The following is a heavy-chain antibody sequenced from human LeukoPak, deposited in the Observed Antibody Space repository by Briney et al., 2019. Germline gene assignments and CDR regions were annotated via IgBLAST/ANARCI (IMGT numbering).Heavy chain of an antibody. CDR2: IKHDGSEK. CDR1: GFTFSSYW. CDR3: ARAPREWLLGYHFEY. Sequence: GGSLRLSCAASGFTFSSYWMSWVRQAPGKGLEWVANIKHDGSEKYYVDSVKDRFAISRDNGKNSLYLQMNSLRVEDMAVYYCARAPREWLLGYHFEYWGQGTLVTVSS. D-gene: IGHD3-3*01. J-gene: IGHJ4*02. V-gene: IGHV3-7*01.